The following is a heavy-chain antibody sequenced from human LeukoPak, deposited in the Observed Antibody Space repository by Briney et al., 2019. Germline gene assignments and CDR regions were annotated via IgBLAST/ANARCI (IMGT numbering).Heavy chain of an antibody. CDR3: ARDLATVTTFWAFGAFDI. Sequence: SETLSLTCTVSGGSISSYYWSWIRQPPGKGLEWIGYIYYSGSTNYNPSLKSRVTISVDTSKNQLSLKLSSVTATDTAVYYCARDLATVTTFWAFGAFDIWGQGTMVTVSS. D-gene: IGHD4-17*01. J-gene: IGHJ3*02. CDR1: GGSISSYY. CDR2: IYYSGST. V-gene: IGHV4-59*01.